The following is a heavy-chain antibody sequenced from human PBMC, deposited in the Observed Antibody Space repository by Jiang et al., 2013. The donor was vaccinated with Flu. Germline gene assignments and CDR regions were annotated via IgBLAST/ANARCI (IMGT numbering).Heavy chain of an antibody. CDR2: IWYDGSNK. V-gene: IGHV3-33*01. Sequence: FSSYGMHWVRQAPGKGLEWVAVIWYDGSNKYYADSVKGRSTISRDNSKNTLYLQMNSLRAEDTAVYYCARDQGPVEMATTSLGYWGQGTLVTVSS. D-gene: IGHD5-24*01. J-gene: IGHJ4*02. CDR1: FSSYG. CDR3: ARDQGPVEMATTSLGY.